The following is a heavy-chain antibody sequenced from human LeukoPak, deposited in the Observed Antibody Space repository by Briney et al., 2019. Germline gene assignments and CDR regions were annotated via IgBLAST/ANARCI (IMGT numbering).Heavy chain of an antibody. D-gene: IGHD3-3*01. J-gene: IGHJ6*03. CDR3: ARFLHHYDFWSGYYTASAFGYYYYMDV. CDR2: IYYSGST. Sequence: SETLSLTCSLSGGSISSNSYYWSWIRQPPGKGLEWIGYIYYSGSTNYNPSLKSRVTISVDTSKNQFSLKLSSVTAADTAVYYCARFLHHYDFWSGYYTASAFGYYYYMDVWGKGTTVTVSS. V-gene: IGHV4-61*01. CDR1: GGSISSNSYY.